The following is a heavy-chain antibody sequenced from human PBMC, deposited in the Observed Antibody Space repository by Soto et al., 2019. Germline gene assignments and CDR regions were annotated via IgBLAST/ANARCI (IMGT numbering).Heavy chain of an antibody. J-gene: IGHJ5*02. CDR2: INTLFGTT. V-gene: IGHV1-69*01. Sequence: QVQLVQSGAEVKKPGSSVKVSCKTSGGTFSRYGISWVRQAPGQGLEWMGGINTLFGTTNYEQKFQGRVTITADESTRTAFMELSSLRSDDTAIYFCATERRRGLDPWGQGTLVTVSS. CDR3: ATERRRGLDP. CDR1: GGTFSRYG.